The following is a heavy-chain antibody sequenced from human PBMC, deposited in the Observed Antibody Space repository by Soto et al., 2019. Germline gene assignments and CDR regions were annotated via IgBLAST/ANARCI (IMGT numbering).Heavy chain of an antibody. D-gene: IGHD5-12*01. V-gene: IGHV1-69*06. J-gene: IGHJ3*01. CDR2: ILPIFDEP. CDR3: AKDRPYNLRGYIRHHDASDV. Sequence: QVQLVQSGAELRQPGSSVRVSCKASGGTLCKFGIAWFRQARGQRPEWMGNILPIFDEPTYAFTLKNRLNIVADKPNDVVYMESGSLTSEDTAIYYCAKDRPYNLRGYIRHHDASDVWGQGT. CDR1: GGTLCKFG.